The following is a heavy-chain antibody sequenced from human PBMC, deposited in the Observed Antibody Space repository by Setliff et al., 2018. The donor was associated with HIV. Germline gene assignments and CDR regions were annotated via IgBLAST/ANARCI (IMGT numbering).Heavy chain of an antibody. CDR3: ARVETTVTSRLDY. D-gene: IGHD4-17*01. J-gene: IGHJ4*02. CDR2: IYQSGTT. V-gene: IGHV4-38-2*01. Sequence: LSLTCAVSGFSISRGFFWGWVRQPPGKGLEWIGSIYQSGTTYYNPALKSRVTISVDTSKNQFSLRLTSVTAADTAVYFCARVETTVTSRLDYWGQGTLVTSPQ. CDR1: GFSISRGFF.